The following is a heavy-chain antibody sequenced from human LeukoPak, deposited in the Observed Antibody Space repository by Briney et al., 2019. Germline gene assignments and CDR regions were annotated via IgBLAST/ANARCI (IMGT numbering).Heavy chain of an antibody. CDR3: TTDFMGYSYGYYFDY. Sequence: PGRSLRLSCAASGFTFSNAWMSWVRQAPGKGLEWVGRIKSKTDGGTTDYAAPVKGRFTISRDDSKNTLYLQMNSLKTEDTAVYYCTTDFMGYSYGYYFDYWGQGTLVTVSS. J-gene: IGHJ4*02. CDR1: GFTFSNAW. V-gene: IGHV3-15*01. CDR2: IKSKTDGGTT. D-gene: IGHD5-18*01.